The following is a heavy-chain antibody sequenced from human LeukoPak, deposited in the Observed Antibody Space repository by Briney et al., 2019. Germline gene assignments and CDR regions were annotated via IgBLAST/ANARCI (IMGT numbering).Heavy chain of an antibody. CDR3: ARRLLWFGEAGWFDP. CDR2: IYYSGST. V-gene: IGHV4-59*01. J-gene: IGHJ5*02. CDR1: GGSISSYY. D-gene: IGHD3-10*01. Sequence: SETLSLTCTVSGGSISSYYWSWIRQPPGKGLGWIGDIYYSGSTNYNPSLKSRVSISVDTSKNQFSLKLSSVTAADTAVYYCARRLLWFGEAGWFDPWGQGTLVTVSS.